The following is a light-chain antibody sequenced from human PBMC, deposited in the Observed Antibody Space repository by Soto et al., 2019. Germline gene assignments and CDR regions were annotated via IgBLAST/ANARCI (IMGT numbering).Light chain of an antibody. CDR2: GAS. V-gene: IGKV3-15*01. Sequence: EIVMTQSPATLSVSPGERVTLSCRASQSVSSNLAWYQQQPGQAPRLLIYGASTRATGFPARFSGSGSGTEFTLNISSLQSEDFAVYYCQQYNNWPLTFGGGTKVEIK. CDR3: QQYNNWPLT. J-gene: IGKJ4*01. CDR1: QSVSSN.